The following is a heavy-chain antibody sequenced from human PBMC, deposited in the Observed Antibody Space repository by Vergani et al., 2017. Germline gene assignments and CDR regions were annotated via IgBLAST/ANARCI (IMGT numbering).Heavy chain of an antibody. CDR2: IYYSGST. J-gene: IGHJ5*02. CDR3: ARGLRDWYANNWFDP. Sequence: VQLQESGPGLVKPSETLSLTCTVSGGSMSPYYWNWIRQPPGKGLEWIGYIYYSGSTYYNPSLKSRVTITLDMSKNQFSLKLRSVTAADTAVYYCARGLRDWYANNWFDPWGQGTLVTVSS. D-gene: IGHD3/OR15-3a*01. CDR1: GGSMSPYY. V-gene: IGHV4-59*01.